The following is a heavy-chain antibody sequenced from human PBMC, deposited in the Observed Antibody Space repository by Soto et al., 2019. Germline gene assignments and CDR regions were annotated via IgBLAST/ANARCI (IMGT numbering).Heavy chain of an antibody. J-gene: IGHJ4*02. D-gene: IGHD3-10*01. CDR2: IYYTADT. V-gene: IGHV4-59*01. Sequence: ETLSLTCTVSGVSIRSYFWSWIRQPPGKGLEWIGYIYYTADTKYSPSLESRATISADPSKKQISLSLSRVNAADTALYFCAGSRNRGEGFDYWGQGALVTVSS. CDR3: AGSRNRGEGFDY. CDR1: GVSIRSYF.